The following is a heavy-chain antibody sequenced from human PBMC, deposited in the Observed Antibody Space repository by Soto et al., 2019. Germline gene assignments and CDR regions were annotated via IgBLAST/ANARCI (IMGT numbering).Heavy chain of an antibody. CDR1: GFTFDDYA. V-gene: IGHV3-9*01. J-gene: IGHJ4*02. Sequence: LRLSCAAAGFTFDDYAMHWVRQAPGKGLEWVSGISWNSGSIGYADSVKGRFTISRDNAKNSLYLQMNSLRAEDTALYYCAKDIRRKQQLGYFDYWGQGTLVTVSS. CDR2: ISWNSGSI. D-gene: IGHD6-13*01. CDR3: AKDIRRKQQLGYFDY.